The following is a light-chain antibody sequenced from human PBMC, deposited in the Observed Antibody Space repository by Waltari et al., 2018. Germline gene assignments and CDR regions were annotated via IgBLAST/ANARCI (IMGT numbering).Light chain of an antibody. CDR3: SSYAGSSKGV. J-gene: IGLJ2*01. V-gene: IGLV2-23*02. CDR2: SVS. CDR1: SSHGGNYKR. Sequence: QSALTQPASASGSPGPSITISCTGTSSHGGNYKRVSWYQPHPGKAPKLMIYSVSKRPSGVSDRFSGSKSGDMASLTISGLQPEDEAEYFCSSYAGSSKGVFGGGTKVTVL.